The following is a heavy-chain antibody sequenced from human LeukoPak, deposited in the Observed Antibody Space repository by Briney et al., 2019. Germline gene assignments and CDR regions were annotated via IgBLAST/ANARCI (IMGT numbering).Heavy chain of an antibody. Sequence: PGGSLRLSCAASGFTFSSYWMSWVRQAPGKGLEWVANIKQDGSEKYYVDSVKGRFTISRDNAKNLLYLQMNILRAEDTAVYYCARDSYYDFWSGYGGGLSYWGQGTLVTVSS. V-gene: IGHV3-7*01. J-gene: IGHJ4*02. CDR2: IKQDGSEK. CDR3: ARDSYYDFWSGYGGGLSY. CDR1: GFTFSSYW. D-gene: IGHD3-3*01.